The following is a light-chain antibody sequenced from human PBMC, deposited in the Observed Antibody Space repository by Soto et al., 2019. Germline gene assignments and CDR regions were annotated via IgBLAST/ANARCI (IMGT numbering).Light chain of an antibody. V-gene: IGKV3-20*01. CDR3: QQYGSPGT. J-gene: IGKJ1*01. CDR1: QSVSSSY. Sequence: EIVLTQSPGTLSLSPGERATLSCRASQSVSSSYLAWYQQKPGQAPRLLIYGASSRATGIPDRFSGSGSGTDFTLTISRLEPEDFAVYYRQQYGSPGTFGQGTKVDI. CDR2: GAS.